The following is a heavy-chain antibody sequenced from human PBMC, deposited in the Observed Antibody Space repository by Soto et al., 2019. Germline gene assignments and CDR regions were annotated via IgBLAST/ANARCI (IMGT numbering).Heavy chain of an antibody. J-gene: IGHJ3*01. D-gene: IGHD3-10*01. Sequence: PSETLSLTCTVSGGSISSSGYYWGWIRQPPGKGLEWIGNIYYSGSTYYNPSLKSRVTISVDTSKNQFSLKLSSVTAADTAVYYCARVWGGGFDFWGQGTMVTVSS. V-gene: IGHV4-39*07. CDR1: GGSISSSGYY. CDR2: IYYSGST. CDR3: ARVWGGGFDF.